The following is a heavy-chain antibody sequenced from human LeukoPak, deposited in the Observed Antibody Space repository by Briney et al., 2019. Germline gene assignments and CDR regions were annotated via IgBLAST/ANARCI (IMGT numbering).Heavy chain of an antibody. Sequence: GGSLRLSCAASGFTFSNYAMNWVRQAPGRGLEWVSTISGVGDSTYYAESVKGRFTMSRDNSKNTVYLQMNSLRVEDTAVYYCARHDSSGYYHYWGQGTLVTVSS. D-gene: IGHD3-22*01. J-gene: IGHJ4*02. CDR1: GFTFSNYA. CDR3: ARHDSSGYYHY. V-gene: IGHV3-23*01. CDR2: ISGVGDST.